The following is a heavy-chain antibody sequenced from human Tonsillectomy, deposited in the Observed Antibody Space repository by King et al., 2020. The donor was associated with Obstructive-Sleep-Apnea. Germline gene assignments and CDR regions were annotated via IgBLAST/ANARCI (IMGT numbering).Heavy chain of an antibody. CDR2: ISAYNGNT. V-gene: IGHV1-18*01. J-gene: IGHJ5*02. Sequence: QLVQSGAEVKKPGASVKVSCKASGYTFTSYGISWVRQAPGQGLEWMGWISAYNGNTNYAQKLQGRVTMTTDTSTSTAYMELRSLRSDDTAVYYCARDHYDILTQENNWFDPWGQGPLFTVSS. D-gene: IGHD3-9*01. CDR1: GYTFTSYG. CDR3: ARDHYDILTQENNWFDP.